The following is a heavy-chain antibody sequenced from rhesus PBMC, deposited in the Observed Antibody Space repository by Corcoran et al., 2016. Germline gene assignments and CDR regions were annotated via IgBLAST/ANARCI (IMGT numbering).Heavy chain of an antibody. J-gene: IGHJ4*01. CDR2: IDGNIAVT. D-gene: IGHD6-25*01. CDR3: ARRGYSGSWNPFDY. Sequence: QLQLQESGPGLVKPSETLSLTCAVSGGSISGYYWSWIRQPPGKVLEWIGNIDGNIAVTNYNPSLKSRVTMSKDTSKNQFSLKRSSVTAADTAVYYCARRGYSGSWNPFDYWGQGVLVTVSS. CDR1: GGSISGYY. V-gene: IGHV4-81*01.